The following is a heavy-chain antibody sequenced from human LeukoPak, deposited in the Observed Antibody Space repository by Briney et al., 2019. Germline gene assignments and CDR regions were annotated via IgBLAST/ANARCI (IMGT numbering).Heavy chain of an antibody. V-gene: IGHV1-8*01. J-gene: IGHJ6*02. CDR3: ARMVRYYYYHGMDV. D-gene: IGHD4-23*01. Sequence: ASVKVSCKASGYTFTSYDINWVRQATGQGLEWMGWMDPNSGITGYAQKFQGRVTMTRNTSISTAYMELSSLRSEDTAVYYCARMVRYYYYHGMDVWGQGTTVTVSS. CDR1: GYTFTSYD. CDR2: MDPNSGIT.